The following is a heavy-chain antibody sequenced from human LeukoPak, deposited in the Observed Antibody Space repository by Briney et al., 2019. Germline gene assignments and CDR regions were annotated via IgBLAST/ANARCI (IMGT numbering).Heavy chain of an antibody. V-gene: IGHV3-21*04. Sequence: GGSLRLSCAASGFTFSSYSMNWDRQAPGKGLEWVSSISSSSSYIYYADSVKGRFTISRDNAKNSLYLQMNSLRAEDTAVYYCAKDDYGDLDAFDIWGQGTMVTVSS. CDR2: ISSSSSYI. D-gene: IGHD4-17*01. J-gene: IGHJ3*02. CDR1: GFTFSSYS. CDR3: AKDDYGDLDAFDI.